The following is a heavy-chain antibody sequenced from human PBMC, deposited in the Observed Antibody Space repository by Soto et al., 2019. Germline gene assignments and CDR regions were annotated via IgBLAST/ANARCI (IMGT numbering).Heavy chain of an antibody. J-gene: IGHJ3*02. D-gene: IGHD3-22*01. CDR2: IYSGGSK. CDR3: ARAVNGGLLLRSLAFDI. Sequence: GGSLRLSCAASGLTVSSNYMNWVRQAPGKGLEWVSVIYSGGSKYYADSVKGRFTISRDNAKNSLYLQMNSLRDEDTAVYYCARAVNGGLLLRSLAFDIWGQGTMVTVSS. V-gene: IGHV3-66*01. CDR1: GLTVSSNY.